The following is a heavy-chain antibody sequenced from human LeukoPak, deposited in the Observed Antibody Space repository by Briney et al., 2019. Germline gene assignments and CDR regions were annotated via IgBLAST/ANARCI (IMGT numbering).Heavy chain of an antibody. V-gene: IGHV3-23*01. CDR1: GFTVSSNY. CDR3: AKPSITMIVVA. D-gene: IGHD3-22*01. J-gene: IGHJ5*02. CDR2: ISGSGGST. Sequence: PGGSLRLSCAVSGFTVSSNYMSWVRQAPGKGLEWVSAISGSGGSTYYADSVKGRFTISRDNSKNTLYLQMDSLRAEDTAVYYCAKPSITMIVVAWGQGTLVTVSS.